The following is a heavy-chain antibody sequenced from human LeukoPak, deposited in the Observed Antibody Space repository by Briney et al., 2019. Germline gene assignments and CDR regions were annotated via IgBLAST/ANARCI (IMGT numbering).Heavy chain of an antibody. J-gene: IGHJ4*02. Sequence: GGSLRLSCAASGFTFSTYWMSWVRQAPGKGLEWVANINQDGSETNYVDSVKGRFTISRDNAKTSLFLQMNSLRAEDTAVYYCARGRPMVRGVIRPFDYWGQGTLVTVSS. D-gene: IGHD3-10*01. V-gene: IGHV3-7*01. CDR2: INQDGSET. CDR1: GFTFSTYW. CDR3: ARGRPMVRGVIRPFDY.